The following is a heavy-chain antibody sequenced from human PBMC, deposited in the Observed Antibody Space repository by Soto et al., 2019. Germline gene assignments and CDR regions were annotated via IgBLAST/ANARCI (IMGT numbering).Heavy chain of an antibody. CDR2: VIPIFGTA. D-gene: IGHD3-3*01. J-gene: IGHJ6*02. V-gene: IGHV1-69*06. Sequence: SVKVSCKASGGTFSSYAISWVRQAPGQGLEWMGGVIPIFGTANYAQKFQGRVTITADKSTSTAYMELSSLRSEDTAVYYCARELGVVITSDYYYGMDVWGQGTTVTVSS. CDR3: ARELGVVITSDYYYGMDV. CDR1: GGTFSSYA.